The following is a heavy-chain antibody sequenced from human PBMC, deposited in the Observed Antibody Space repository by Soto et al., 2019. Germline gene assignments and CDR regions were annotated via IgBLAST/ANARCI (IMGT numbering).Heavy chain of an antibody. J-gene: IGHJ3*02. V-gene: IGHV1-69*06. D-gene: IGHD4-17*01. Sequence: QVQLVQSGAEVRKPGSSVKVSCEASGGSFNNYVISWLRQAPGQGLEWMGWIIPNYEAANYAQKFRGRLTITPDKAKNTAYMELNSLRPEDTATYYCARYWNAGTLYGAVDIWGQGTTVIVS. CDR2: IIPNYEAA. CDR1: GGSFNNYV. CDR3: ARYWNAGTLYGAVDI.